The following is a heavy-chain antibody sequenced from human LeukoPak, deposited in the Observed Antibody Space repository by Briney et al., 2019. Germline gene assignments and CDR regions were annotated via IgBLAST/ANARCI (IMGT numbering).Heavy chain of an antibody. J-gene: IGHJ4*02. D-gene: IGHD6-13*01. CDR3: ASWAGVGTSSWYFGPFDY. Sequence: GGSLRLSCATSGLIFSNYAMNWVRQAPGKGLEWGSLISASGGRTYYADSVKGRFTVSRDNSRNTVSLQMNSLRAEDSAVYYCASWAGVGTSSWYFGPFDYWGQGTLVTVSS. V-gene: IGHV3-23*01. CDR1: GLIFSNYA. CDR2: ISASGGRT.